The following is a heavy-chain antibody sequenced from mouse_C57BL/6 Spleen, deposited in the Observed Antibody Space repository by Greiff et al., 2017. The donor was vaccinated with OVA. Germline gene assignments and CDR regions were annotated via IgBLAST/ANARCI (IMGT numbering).Heavy chain of an antibody. V-gene: IGHV1-69*01. CDR2: IDPYDSYT. D-gene: IGHD1-1*01. J-gene: IGHJ4*01. CDR3: ARGTTVVAPYAMDY. Sequence: VQLQQPGAELVMPGASVKLSCKASGYTFTSYWMHWVKQRPGQGLEWIGEIDPYDSYTNYNQKFKGKSTLTVDKSSSTAYMQLSSLTSEDSAVYYFARGTTVVAPYAMDYWGQGTSVTVSS. CDR1: GYTFTSYW.